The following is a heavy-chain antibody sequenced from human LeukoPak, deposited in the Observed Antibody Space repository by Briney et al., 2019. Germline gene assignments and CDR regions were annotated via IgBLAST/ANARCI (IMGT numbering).Heavy chain of an antibody. D-gene: IGHD3-22*01. J-gene: IGHJ2*01. Sequence: SETLSLTCTVSGGSISSSSYYWGWIRQPPGTGLEWIGSIYYSGSTYYNPSLKSRVTISVDTSKNQFSLKLSSVTAADTAVYYCARGPYYYDSRFPFDLWGRGTLVTVSS. CDR2: IYYSGST. CDR1: GGSISSSSYY. CDR3: ARGPYYYDSRFPFDL. V-gene: IGHV4-39*07.